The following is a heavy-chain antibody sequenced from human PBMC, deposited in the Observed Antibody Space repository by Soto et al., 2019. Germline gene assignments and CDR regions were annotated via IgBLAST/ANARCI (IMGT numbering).Heavy chain of an antibody. Sequence: SQTLSLTCAISGDSVSSNSAAWNWIRQSPSRGLEWLGRTYYRSKWYNDYAVSVKSRITISPDTSKNQFSLQLNSVTPEDTAVYYCARVGCSSTSCHFDYWGQGTLVTVSS. CDR3: ARVGCSSTSCHFDY. CDR2: TYYRSKWYN. D-gene: IGHD2-2*01. V-gene: IGHV6-1*01. J-gene: IGHJ4*02. CDR1: GDSVSSNSAA.